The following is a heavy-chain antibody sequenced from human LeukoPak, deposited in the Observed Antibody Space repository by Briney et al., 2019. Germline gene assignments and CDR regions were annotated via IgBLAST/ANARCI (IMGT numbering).Heavy chain of an antibody. D-gene: IGHD6-25*01. J-gene: IGHJ4*02. CDR3: ARDSSGGDLDY. CDR1: GFTVSSNY. V-gene: IGHV3-53*01. Sequence: GGSLRLSCAASGFTVSSNYMSWVRQAPGKGLEWVSVIYSGGSTYYADSVKGRFTISRDNSKNTLYLQMNSLRAEDTAVYFCARDSSGGDLDYWGQGTLVTVSS. CDR2: IYSGGST.